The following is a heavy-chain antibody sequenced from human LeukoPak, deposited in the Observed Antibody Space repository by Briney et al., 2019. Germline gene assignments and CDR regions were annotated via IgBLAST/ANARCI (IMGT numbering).Heavy chain of an antibody. D-gene: IGHD1-26*01. J-gene: IGHJ4*02. Sequence: GGSLRLSCAASGFTFSRHWMGWVRQAPGKGPEWVASIKQDGSQYYVDSVKGRFIISRDNAKNSLYLQMNSLRAEDTAVYYCARDRLTSGSYFFDYWGQGTLVTVSS. CDR3: ARDRLTSGSYFFDY. V-gene: IGHV3-7*01. CDR2: IKQDGSQ. CDR1: GFTFSRHW.